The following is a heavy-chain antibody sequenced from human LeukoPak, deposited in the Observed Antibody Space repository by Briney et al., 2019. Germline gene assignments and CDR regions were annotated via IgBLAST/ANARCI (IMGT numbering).Heavy chain of an antibody. CDR2: INHSGST. Sequence: SETLSLTCAVYGGSFSGYYWSWIRQPPGKGLEWIGEINHSGSTNYNPSLKSRVTISVDTSKNQFSLKLSSVTAADTAVYYCASSYGDYVDAFDIWGQGTMVTVSS. V-gene: IGHV4-34*01. CDR3: ASSYGDYVDAFDI. CDR1: GGSFSGYY. D-gene: IGHD4-17*01. J-gene: IGHJ3*02.